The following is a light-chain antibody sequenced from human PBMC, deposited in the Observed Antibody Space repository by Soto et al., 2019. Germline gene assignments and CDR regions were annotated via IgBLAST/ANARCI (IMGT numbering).Light chain of an antibody. Sequence: EIVMTQSPATLSVSPGERATLSCRASQSVSSNLAWYQQKPGQAPRLLIYGASTRATDIPPRFSGSGSGTEFTLTITSLQSEDFAVYYCQQYKNWPPLTFGGGTKV. V-gene: IGKV3-15*01. J-gene: IGKJ4*01. CDR3: QQYKNWPPLT. CDR2: GAS. CDR1: QSVSSN.